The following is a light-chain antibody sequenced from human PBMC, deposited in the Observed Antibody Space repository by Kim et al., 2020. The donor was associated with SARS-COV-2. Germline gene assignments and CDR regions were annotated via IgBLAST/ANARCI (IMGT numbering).Light chain of an antibody. V-gene: IGLV3-1*01. J-gene: IGLJ3*02. CDR3: QTWDRSTVV. CDR2: QDS. Sequence: SVSPGQTASISCSGDKLGDKFACWYQQKPGQSPVLVIYQDSKRPSGIPARFSGSSSGNTATLTIRGTQAMDEADYYCQTWDRSTVVFGGGTQLTVL. CDR1: KLGDKF.